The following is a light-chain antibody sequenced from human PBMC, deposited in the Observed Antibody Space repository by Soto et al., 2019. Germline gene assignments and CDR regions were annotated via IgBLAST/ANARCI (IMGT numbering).Light chain of an antibody. V-gene: IGLV2-11*01. Sequence: QSALTQPRSVSGSPGQSVTISCTGTSSDVGGYNYVSWYQQHPAKPPKLLIYDVTKRPSGVPDRFSGSKSGNTASLIISGLQAEDEADYYCCSYAGTYTLYVFGTGTKVTVL. J-gene: IGLJ1*01. CDR1: SSDVGGYNY. CDR3: CSYAGTYTLYV. CDR2: DVT.